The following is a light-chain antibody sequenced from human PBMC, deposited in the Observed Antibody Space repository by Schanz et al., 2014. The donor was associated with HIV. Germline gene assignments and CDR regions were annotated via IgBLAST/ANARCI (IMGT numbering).Light chain of an antibody. J-gene: IGLJ1*01. Sequence: QSVLTQPPSVSGAPGQRVSISCTGNTSNIGAGYDVHWYLQLPGSAPKLLIYGNNNRPSGVPDRFSGSKSDTSASLAISGLQSEDEADYYCAAWDDSLNGYVFGTGTKLTVL. V-gene: IGLV1-40*01. CDR1: TSNIGAGYD. CDR3: AAWDDSLNGYV. CDR2: GNN.